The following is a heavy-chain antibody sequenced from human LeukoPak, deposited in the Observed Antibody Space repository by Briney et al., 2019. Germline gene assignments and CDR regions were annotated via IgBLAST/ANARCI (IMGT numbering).Heavy chain of an antibody. Sequence: ASVKVSCKASGYTFTSYYMHWVRQAPGQGLEWMGIINPSGGSTSYAQKFQGRVTMTRDTSTSTAYMELRSLRSDDTAVYYCARSGSYEGGFDYWGQGTLVTVSS. CDR3: ARSGSYEGGFDY. J-gene: IGHJ4*02. CDR1: GYTFTSYY. D-gene: IGHD1-26*01. CDR2: INPSGGST. V-gene: IGHV1-46*01.